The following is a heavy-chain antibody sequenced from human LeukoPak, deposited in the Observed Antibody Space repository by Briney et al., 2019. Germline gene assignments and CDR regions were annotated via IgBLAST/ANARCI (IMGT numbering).Heavy chain of an antibody. CDR2: IWYDGQTR. V-gene: IGHV3-33*01. CDR3: AREWGRVAVAGGPGY. CDR1: GFIFSNYG. D-gene: IGHD2-15*01. J-gene: IGHJ4*02. Sequence: GALRLYCEGSGFIFSNYGMHWVRQATSKGLEWLALIWYDGQTRFYADSVKGRFTISRDNSGNTLFLHMTSLRVEDTAVYYCAREWGRVAVAGGPGYWGQGALVTVSS.